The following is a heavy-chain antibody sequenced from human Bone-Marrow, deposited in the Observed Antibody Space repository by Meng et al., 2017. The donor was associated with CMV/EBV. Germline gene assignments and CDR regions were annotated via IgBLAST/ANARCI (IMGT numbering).Heavy chain of an antibody. CDR1: GGSFSGYY. D-gene: IGHD6-13*01. J-gene: IGHJ5*02. V-gene: IGHV4-34*01. Sequence: SETLSLTCAVYGGSFSGYYWSWIRQPPGKGLEWIGEINHSGSTNYNPSLKSRVTISVDTSKTQFSLKLSSVTAADTAVYYCGRGRIPWYSSSWTNRFDPWGQGTLVTVSS. CDR3: GRGRIPWYSSSWTNRFDP. CDR2: INHSGST.